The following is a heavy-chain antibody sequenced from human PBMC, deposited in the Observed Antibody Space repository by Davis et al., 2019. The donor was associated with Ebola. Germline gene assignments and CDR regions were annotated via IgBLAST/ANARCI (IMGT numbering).Heavy chain of an antibody. CDR3: AREALQYFDWLDY. J-gene: IGHJ4*02. D-gene: IGHD3-9*01. CDR1: GFTFSDYA. CDR2: IPYDGNNK. V-gene: IGHV3-30-3*01. Sequence: PGGSLRLSCEASGFTFSDYAVHWVRQSPARGLEWVAIIPYDGNNKFYAPSVKGRFTISRDNLKNTLYLQMNSLRPDDTAVYYCAREALQYFDWLDYWGQGTLVTVSA.